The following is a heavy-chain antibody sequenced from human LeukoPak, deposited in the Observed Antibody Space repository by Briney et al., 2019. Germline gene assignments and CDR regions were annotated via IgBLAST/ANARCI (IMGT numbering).Heavy chain of an antibody. J-gene: IGHJ6*02. V-gene: IGHV4-34*01. D-gene: IGHD3-10*01. CDR1: GGSFRGYY. CDR3: ARGRYYGSGSYTRYYYYYGMDV. Sequence: PSETLSLTCAVYGGSFRGYYWSWIRQPPGKGLEWIGEINHSGSTNYNPSLKSRVTISVDTSKNQFSLKLSSVTAADTAVYYCARGRYYGSGSYTRYYYYYGMDVWGQGTTVTVSS. CDR2: INHSGST.